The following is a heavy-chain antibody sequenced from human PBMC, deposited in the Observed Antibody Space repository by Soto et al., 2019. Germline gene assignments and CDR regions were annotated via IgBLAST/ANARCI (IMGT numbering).Heavy chain of an antibody. J-gene: IGHJ5*02. Sequence: SETLSLTCTVSCRSVSSGGYYWTWIRQHPGGGLEWIGYIYHIGSPYYNPSLESRVTISLDTSKNQFSLNLTSVTAADTAIYYCVRDRALDSSGHWFDTWGQGTLVTVSS. V-gene: IGHV4-31*03. CDR2: IYHIGSP. D-gene: IGHD6-19*01. CDR1: CRSVSSGGYY. CDR3: VRDRALDSSGHWFDT.